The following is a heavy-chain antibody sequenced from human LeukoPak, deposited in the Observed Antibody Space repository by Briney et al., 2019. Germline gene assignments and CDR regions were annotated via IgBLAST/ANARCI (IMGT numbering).Heavy chain of an antibody. V-gene: IGHV3-74*01. CDR3: AKDMTGPVDY. CDR2: LNTDGSRT. Sequence: PGGSLRLSCAAFGFTFSNYWIHWVRQAPGKGLVWVSRLNTDGSRTTYADSVQGRFTISRDNAKNTLYLQMNSLRVEDTAVYYCAKDMTGPVDYWGQGTLVTVSS. J-gene: IGHJ4*02. CDR1: GFTFSNYW. D-gene: IGHD3-16*01.